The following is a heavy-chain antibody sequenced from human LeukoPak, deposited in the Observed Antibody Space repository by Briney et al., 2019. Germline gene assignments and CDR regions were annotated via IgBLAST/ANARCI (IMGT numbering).Heavy chain of an antibody. Sequence: SVKVSCKASGYTFTSYGISWVRQAPGQGLEWMGWISAYNGNTNYAQKLQGRVTMTTDTSTSTAYMELRSLRSDDTAVYYCARDGRYGDYDAVFDYWGQGTLVTVSS. CDR2: ISAYNGNT. CDR1: GYTFTSYG. V-gene: IGHV1-18*01. D-gene: IGHD4-17*01. J-gene: IGHJ4*02. CDR3: ARDGRYGDYDAVFDY.